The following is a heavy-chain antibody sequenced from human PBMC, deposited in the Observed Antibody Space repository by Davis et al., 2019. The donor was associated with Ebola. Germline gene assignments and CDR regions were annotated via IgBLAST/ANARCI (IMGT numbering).Heavy chain of an antibody. CDR2: IYRSGSS. Sequence: SETLSLTCTVSGYSINSGFYWGWIRQSPGRRLEWIGSIYRSGSSYYNPSLKSRITMSVDMSKNQFSLKLSSVTAADTAMYYCAGDLLSAAGFRFDPWGQGTLVTVSS. CDR3: AGDLLSAAGFRFDP. D-gene: IGHD6-13*01. V-gene: IGHV4-38-2*02. CDR1: GYSINSGFY. J-gene: IGHJ5*02.